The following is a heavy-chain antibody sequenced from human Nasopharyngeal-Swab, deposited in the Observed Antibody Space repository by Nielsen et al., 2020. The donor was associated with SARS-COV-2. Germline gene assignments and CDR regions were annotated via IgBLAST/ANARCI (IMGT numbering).Heavy chain of an antibody. CDR2: ISSSGSTI. V-gene: IGHV3-48*03. Sequence: GESLKISCAASGFTFSSYEMNWVRQAPGKGLEWASYISSSGSTIYYADSVKGRFTISRDNAKNSLYLQMNSLRAEDTAVYYCARERGAGTRKGYFDYWGQGTLVTVSS. CDR3: ARERGAGTRKGYFDY. J-gene: IGHJ4*02. CDR1: GFTFSSYE. D-gene: IGHD3-10*01.